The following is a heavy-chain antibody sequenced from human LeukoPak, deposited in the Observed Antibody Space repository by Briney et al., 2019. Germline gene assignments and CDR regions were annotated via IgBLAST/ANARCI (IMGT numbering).Heavy chain of an antibody. CDR2: IYYSGST. CDR3: ARLSRLIIDY. Sequence: TSETLSLTCTVSGGSISSSSYYWGWIRQPPGKGLEWIGSIYYSGSTYYNPSLKSRVTISVDTSKNQFSLELSSVTAADTAVYYCARLSRLIIDYWGQGTLVTVSS. D-gene: IGHD2-2*01. V-gene: IGHV4-39*01. J-gene: IGHJ4*02. CDR1: GGSISSSSYY.